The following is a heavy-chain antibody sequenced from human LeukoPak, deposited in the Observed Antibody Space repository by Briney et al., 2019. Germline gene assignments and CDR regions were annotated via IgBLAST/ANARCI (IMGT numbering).Heavy chain of an antibody. CDR3: AREAAMVYYFDY. Sequence: SQTLSLTCTVSGGSISSGGYYWRWIRQHPGKGLEWIGYIYYSGSTYYNPSLKSRVTISVDTSKNQFSLKLSSVTAADTAVYYCAREAAMVYYFDYWGQGTLVTVSS. V-gene: IGHV4-31*03. D-gene: IGHD5-18*01. J-gene: IGHJ4*02. CDR1: GGSISSGGYY. CDR2: IYYSGST.